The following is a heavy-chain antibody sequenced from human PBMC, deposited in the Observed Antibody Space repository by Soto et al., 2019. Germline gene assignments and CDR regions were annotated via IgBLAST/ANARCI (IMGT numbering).Heavy chain of an antibody. J-gene: IGHJ4*02. V-gene: IGHV4-30-2*05. CDR2: IYYSGST. Sequence: PSETLSLTCAVSGGSISSGGYSWSWIRQPPGKGLEWIGNIYYSGSTYYNPSLKSRVSISVDTSRDQFSLKLSSVTAADTAVYYCARGPVVVVSAPYYFDYWGQGTRVTVSS. D-gene: IGHD2-21*01. CDR1: GGSISSGGYS. CDR3: ARGPVVVVSAPYYFDY.